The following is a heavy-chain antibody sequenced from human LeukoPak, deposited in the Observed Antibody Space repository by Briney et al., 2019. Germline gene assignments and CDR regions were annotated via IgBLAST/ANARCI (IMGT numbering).Heavy chain of an antibody. J-gene: IGHJ4*02. CDR1: GFTFSSYS. CDR3: ARGPHYQPGDY. V-gene: IGHV3-48*04. D-gene: IGHD1-14*01. CDR2: ISSSSSTI. Sequence: GGSLRLSCAASGFTFSSYSMNWVRQAPGKGLEWVSYISSSSSTIYYADSVKGRFTISRDNAKNPLYLQMNSLRAEDTAVYYCARGPHYQPGDYWGQGTLVTVSS.